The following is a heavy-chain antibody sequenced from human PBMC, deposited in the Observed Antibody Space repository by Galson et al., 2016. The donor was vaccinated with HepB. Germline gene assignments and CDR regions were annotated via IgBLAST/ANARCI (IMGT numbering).Heavy chain of an antibody. V-gene: IGHV3-21*01. CDR2: ISSSSSYR. J-gene: IGHJ4*02. CDR1: GFTFSTYS. Sequence: SLRLSCAASGFTFSTYSMNWVRQAPGKGLEWVSFISSSSSYRYYEDSVKGRFTISRDNAKNSLYLQMNSLNAEDTSGYYWSRDSLQGWRLAKAYYFDSWGQGTLVTVSS. CDR3: SRDSLQGWRLAKAYYFDS. D-gene: IGHD2-21*02.